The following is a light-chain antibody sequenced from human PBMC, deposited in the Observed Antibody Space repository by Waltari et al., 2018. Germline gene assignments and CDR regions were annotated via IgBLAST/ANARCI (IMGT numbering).Light chain of an antibody. CDR2: VNSDGSH. V-gene: IGLV4-69*01. Sequence: QLVLTQSPAASASLGASLKLTCTLSSGHTSNVVACLQQRPEKGPRYLMKVNSDGSHSRGDEIPDRFSGSSSGAERYLTISNLQSEDEADYYCQTGGHGTWVFGGGTGLTVV. CDR1: SGHTSNV. J-gene: IGLJ3*02. CDR3: QTGGHGTWV.